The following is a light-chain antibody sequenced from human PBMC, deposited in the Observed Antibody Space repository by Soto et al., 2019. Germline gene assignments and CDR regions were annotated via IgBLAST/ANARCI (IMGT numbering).Light chain of an antibody. J-gene: IGKJ5*01. CDR3: QQYNNWPIT. CDR1: HSVRSD. CDR2: DAS. Sequence: IGMSQSPATLSVSPGERATLSCRASHSVRSDLAWYQQKPGQSPRLLIFDASTRATGIPARFSGGGSATEFSLTISSLQSEDFAVYYCQQYNNWPITFGQGTRLEIK. V-gene: IGKV3-15*01.